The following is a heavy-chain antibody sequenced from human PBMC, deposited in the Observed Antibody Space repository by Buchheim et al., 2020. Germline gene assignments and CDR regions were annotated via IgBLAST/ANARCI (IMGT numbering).Heavy chain of an antibody. CDR3: ARAPHYDILTAFDY. J-gene: IGHJ4*02. CDR1: GGSINNYY. CDR2: IYSSGST. D-gene: IGHD3-9*01. Sequence: QVQLQESGPGLVKPSETLSLSCTVSGGSINNYYWTWIRQSSGKGLEWVGYIYSSGSTTYNPSFESRVTISLDSPKKRFSLKLDSVTAADTAVYYCARAPHYDILTAFDYWGQG. V-gene: IGHV4-59*01.